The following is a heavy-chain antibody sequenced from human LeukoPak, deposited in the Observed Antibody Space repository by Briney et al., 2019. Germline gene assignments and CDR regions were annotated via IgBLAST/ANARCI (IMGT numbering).Heavy chain of an antibody. CDR1: GVSISSYY. V-gene: IGHV4-4*07. CDR3: ARDSYYYDPSGYSRFDY. D-gene: IGHD3-22*01. Sequence: SETLSLTCTVSGVSISSYYWSWIRQPAGKGLEWIGRICTSGTSNYNPSLKSRVTMSVDTSKNQFSLKLSSVTAADTAVYYCARDSYYYDPSGYSRFDYWGQGTLVTVSS. J-gene: IGHJ4*02. CDR2: ICTSGTS.